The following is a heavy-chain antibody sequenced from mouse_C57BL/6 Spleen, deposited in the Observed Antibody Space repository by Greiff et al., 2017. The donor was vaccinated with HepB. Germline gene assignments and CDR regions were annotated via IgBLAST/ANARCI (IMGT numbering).Heavy chain of an antibody. CDR2: INPGSGGT. V-gene: IGHV1-54*01. J-gene: IGHJ2*01. Sequence: VQLQQSGAELVRPGTSVKVSCKASGYAFTNYLIEWVKQRPGQGLEWIGVINPGSGGTNYNEKFKGKATLTADKSSSTAYMQLSSLTSEDSAVYFCAREKDYSNYVFDYWGQGTTLTVSS. CDR1: GYAFTNYL. CDR3: AREKDYSNYVFDY. D-gene: IGHD2-5*01.